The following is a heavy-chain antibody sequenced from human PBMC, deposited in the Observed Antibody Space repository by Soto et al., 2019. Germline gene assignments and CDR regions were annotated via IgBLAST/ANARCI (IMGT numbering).Heavy chain of an antibody. CDR3: AASIFYYGMDV. J-gene: IGHJ6*02. Sequence: GESLKISCKGFGYTFTNYWIGWVRQMPGKGPEWMGIIYPGDSDTKYNPSFQGQVTISADKSITTAYLQWSSLKASDTAIYYCAASIFYYGMDVWGQGTTVTVSS. CDR2: IYPGDSDT. CDR1: GYTFTNYW. V-gene: IGHV5-51*01.